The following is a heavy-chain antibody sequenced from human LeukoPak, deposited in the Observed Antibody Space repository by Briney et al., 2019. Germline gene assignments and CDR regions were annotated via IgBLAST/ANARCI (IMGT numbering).Heavy chain of an antibody. CDR1: GGSFSGYY. Sequence: SETLSLTCAVYGGSFSGYYWSWIRQPPGKGLEWIGEINHSGSTNYNPSLKSRVTISVDTSKNQFSLKLSSVTAADTAVYYCARGPPIVVVPAASKGGPDYWGQGTLVTVSS. CDR3: ARGPPIVVVPAASKGGPDY. CDR2: INHSGST. J-gene: IGHJ4*02. D-gene: IGHD2-2*01. V-gene: IGHV4-34*01.